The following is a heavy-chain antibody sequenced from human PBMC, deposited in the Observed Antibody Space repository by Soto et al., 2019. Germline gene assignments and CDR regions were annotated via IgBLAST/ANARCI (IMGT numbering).Heavy chain of an antibody. V-gene: IGHV1-24*01. Sequence: QVQLVQSGAEVKKPGASVKVSCKVSGYTLTELSMHWVRQAPGKGLEWMGGFDPEDGETIYAQKFQVRVTMTEDTSTDTAYMELSSLRSEDTAVYYCATPRGFYDSSGYYEKYYFDYWGQGTLVTVSS. CDR3: ATPRGFYDSSGYYEKYYFDY. CDR1: GYTLTELS. D-gene: IGHD3-22*01. CDR2: FDPEDGET. J-gene: IGHJ4*02.